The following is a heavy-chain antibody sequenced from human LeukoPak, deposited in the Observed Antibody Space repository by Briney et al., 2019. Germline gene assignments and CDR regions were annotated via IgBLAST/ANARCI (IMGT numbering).Heavy chain of an antibody. Sequence: ASVTVSCKASGYTFTGYYMHWVRQAPGQGLAWMGWINPNSGGTNYAQKSQGRVTMTRDTSISTAYMELSRLRSDDTAVYYCAREVGGTRKDHDYWGQGTLVTVSS. CDR3: AREVGGTRKDHDY. V-gene: IGHV1-2*02. CDR1: GYTFTGYY. CDR2: INPNSGGT. D-gene: IGHD2-2*01. J-gene: IGHJ4*02.